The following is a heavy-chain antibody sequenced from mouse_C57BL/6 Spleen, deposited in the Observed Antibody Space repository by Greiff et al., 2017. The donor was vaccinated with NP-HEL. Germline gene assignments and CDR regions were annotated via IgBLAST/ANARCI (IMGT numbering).Heavy chain of an antibody. CDR1: GYTFTSYG. CDR3: AREDYDGSSTWCAY. D-gene: IGHD1-1*01. V-gene: IGHV1-81*01. J-gene: IGHJ3*01. CDR2: FYPRSGNT. Sequence: VQLQQSGAELARPGASVKLSCKASGYTFTSYGISWVKQRTGQGLEWIGEFYPRSGNTYYNEKFKGKATLTADKSSSTAYMELRSLTSEDSAVYFCAREDYDGSSTWCAYWGQGTLVTVSA.